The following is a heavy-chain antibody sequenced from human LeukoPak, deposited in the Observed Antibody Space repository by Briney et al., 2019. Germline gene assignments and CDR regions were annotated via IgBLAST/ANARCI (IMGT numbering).Heavy chain of an antibody. CDR2: ISSSSSYI. CDR1: GFTFSSYS. Sequence: PGGSLRLSCAASGFTFSSYSMNWVRQAPGKGLEWVSSISSSSSYIYYADSVKSRFTISRDNAKNSLYLQMNSLRAEDTAVYYCARGLRYFDPRLDYYYYYGMDVWGQGTTVTVSS. V-gene: IGHV3-21*01. J-gene: IGHJ6*02. D-gene: IGHD3-9*01. CDR3: ARGLRYFDPRLDYYYYYGMDV.